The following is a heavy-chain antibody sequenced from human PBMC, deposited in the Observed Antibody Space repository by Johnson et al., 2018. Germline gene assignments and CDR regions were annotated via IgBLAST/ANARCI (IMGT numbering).Heavy chain of an antibody. CDR2: INAGNGNT. CDR3: ANPPHDAVDI. J-gene: IGHJ3*02. CDR1: GYTFTSYA. Sequence: QEQLVESGAEVKKPGASVKVSCKASGYTFTSYAMHWVRQAPGQRIEWRGWINAGNGNTKYSLKFPGRVAITRDTSASTAYMELSSLRSEDTAVYSCANPPHDAVDIWGQGTFVTVSS. V-gene: IGHV1-3*01.